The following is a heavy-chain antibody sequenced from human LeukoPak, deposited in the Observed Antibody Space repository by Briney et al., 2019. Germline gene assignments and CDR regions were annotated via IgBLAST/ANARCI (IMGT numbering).Heavy chain of an antibody. V-gene: IGHV3-53*01. CDR1: GFTVSNNY. CDR3: ARDCDRNGYYCY. J-gene: IGHJ4*02. Sequence: GGSLRLSCAASGFTVSNNYMSWVRQAPGEGLEWVSLIYSAGNTNYADSVKGRFTISRDNSKNTLYLQMSSLRAEDTAVYYCARDCDRNGYYCYWGQGTLVTVSS. CDR2: IYSAGNT. D-gene: IGHD3-22*01.